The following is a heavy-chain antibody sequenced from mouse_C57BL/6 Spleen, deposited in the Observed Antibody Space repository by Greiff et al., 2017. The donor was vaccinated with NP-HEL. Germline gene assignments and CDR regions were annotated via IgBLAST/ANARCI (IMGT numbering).Heavy chain of an antibody. CDR1: GYSFTDYN. Sequence: EVQLQQSGPELVKPGASVKISCKASGYSFTDYNMNWVKQSNGKSLEWIGVINPNYGTTSYNQKFKGKATLTVDQSSSTAYMQLNSLTSEDSAVYYCARSHYYGSSPYWYFDVWGTGTTVTVSS. J-gene: IGHJ1*03. V-gene: IGHV1-39*01. CDR3: ARSHYYGSSPYWYFDV. CDR2: INPNYGTT. D-gene: IGHD1-1*01.